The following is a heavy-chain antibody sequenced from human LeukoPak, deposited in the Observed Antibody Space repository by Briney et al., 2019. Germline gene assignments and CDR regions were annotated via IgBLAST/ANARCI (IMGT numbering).Heavy chain of an antibody. V-gene: IGHV3-66*02. J-gene: IGHJ5*02. CDR3: ARDAGGNWFDP. CDR1: GFTVSGNY. Sequence: AGGSLRLSCAASGFTVSGNYMSWVRQAPGKGLEWVSVIYGGGSIYYADSVKGRFIISRDNSRNTLYLQMNSLRTEDTAVYYCARDAGGNWFDPWGQGTQVTASS. D-gene: IGHD1-14*01. CDR2: IYGGGSI.